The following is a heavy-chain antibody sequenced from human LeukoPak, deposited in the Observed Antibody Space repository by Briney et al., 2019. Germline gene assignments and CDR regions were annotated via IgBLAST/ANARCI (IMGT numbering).Heavy chain of an antibody. CDR2: IYYSGST. D-gene: IGHD5-18*01. CDR1: GGSNSSSSYY. Sequence: PSETLSLTCTVSGGSNSSSSYYWGWIRQPPGKGLEWIGSIYYSGSTYYNPSLKSRVTISVDTSKNQFSLKLSSVTAADTAVYYCARLPGYSYGKEVDYWGQGTLVTVSS. J-gene: IGHJ4*02. CDR3: ARLPGYSYGKEVDY. V-gene: IGHV4-39*01.